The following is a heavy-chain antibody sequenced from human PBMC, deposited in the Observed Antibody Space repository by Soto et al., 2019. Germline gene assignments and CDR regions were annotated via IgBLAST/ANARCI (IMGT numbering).Heavy chain of an antibody. V-gene: IGHV3-23*01. Sequence: GGSLRLSCAASGFTFSSYAVSWVRQAPGKGLEWVSAISGSGGSTYYADSVKGRFTISRDNSKNTLYLQMNSLRAEDTAVYYCAKDQNAEYFQHWGQGTLVTVSS. CDR1: GFTFSSYA. J-gene: IGHJ1*01. CDR2: ISGSGGST. CDR3: AKDQNAEYFQH.